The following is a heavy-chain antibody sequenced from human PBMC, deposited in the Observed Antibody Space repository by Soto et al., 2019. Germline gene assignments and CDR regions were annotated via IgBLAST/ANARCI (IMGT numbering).Heavy chain of an antibody. J-gene: IGHJ3*02. D-gene: IGHD2-15*01. CDR2: IYSDDDK. V-gene: IGHV2-5*02. Sequence: QITLKESGPTLVNPTQTLTLTCTFSGFSLSTSGVGVGWIRQPPGKALEWLALIYSDDDKRYSPSLKSRLTITKDTSKNQLVLKMTNMDPVDTATYYCAQNGYCSGGSCYPIWGQGTMVTVSS. CDR1: GFSLSTSGVG. CDR3: AQNGYCSGGSCYPI.